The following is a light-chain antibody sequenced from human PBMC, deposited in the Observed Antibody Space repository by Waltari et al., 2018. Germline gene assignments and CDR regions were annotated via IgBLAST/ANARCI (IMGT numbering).Light chain of an antibody. CDR3: QHYVRLPVT. V-gene: IGKV3-20*01. J-gene: IGKJ1*01. Sequence: EIVLTQSPGTLSLSPGERATLSCRASQSVRRTLAWYQEKPGQGPRLLIYGASTRAASIPERFSGSGYGTDFSLTISRLEPEDFAVYYCQHYVRLPVTFGQGTKVEIK. CDR2: GAS. CDR1: QSVRRT.